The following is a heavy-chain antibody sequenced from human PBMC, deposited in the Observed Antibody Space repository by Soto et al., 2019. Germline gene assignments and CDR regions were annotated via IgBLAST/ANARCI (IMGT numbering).Heavy chain of an antibody. CDR3: ARWTYTAMTYDY. Sequence: GASVKVSCKASGYTFTSYGISWVRQAPGQRLEWMGWINAGNGNTKYSQKFQGRVTITRDTSASTAYMELSSLRSEDTAVYYCARWTYTAMTYDYWGQGTLVTVSS. CDR2: INAGNGNT. V-gene: IGHV1-3*01. D-gene: IGHD5-18*01. J-gene: IGHJ4*02. CDR1: GYTFTSYG.